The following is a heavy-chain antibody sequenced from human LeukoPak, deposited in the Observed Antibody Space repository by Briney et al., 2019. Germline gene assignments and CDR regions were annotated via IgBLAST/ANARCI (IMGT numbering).Heavy chain of an antibody. Sequence: PGGSLRLSCAASGFTFNTFGMSWVRQAPGKGLEWVSGISGSGGATYYADSVKGRFTISRDDPHNTLYLQMNSLRAEDTAVYYCAKDYDSSGYYVAFDYWGQGTLVTVSS. V-gene: IGHV3-23*01. CDR2: ISGSGGAT. CDR3: AKDYDSSGYYVAFDY. J-gene: IGHJ4*02. D-gene: IGHD3-22*01. CDR1: GFTFNTFG.